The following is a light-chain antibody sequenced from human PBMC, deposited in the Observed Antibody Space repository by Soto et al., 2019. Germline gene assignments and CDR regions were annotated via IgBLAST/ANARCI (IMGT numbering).Light chain of an antibody. J-gene: IGKJ4*01. CDR2: HAS. CDR3: QQYTVWPFT. Sequence: PGDRATLSFRHSQSINTNLAWYQQSPGRAPRLFIYHASTRATGIPDRFSGSGSGTEFTLTISSLQSEDFAVYYCQQYTVWPFTFGGGTKGDIK. V-gene: IGKV3-15*01. CDR1: QSINTN.